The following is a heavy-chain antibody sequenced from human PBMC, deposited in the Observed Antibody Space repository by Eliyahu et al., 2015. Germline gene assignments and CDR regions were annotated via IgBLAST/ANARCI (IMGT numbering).Heavy chain of an antibody. D-gene: IGHD6-19*01. CDR2: VDYNGNT. V-gene: IGHV4-39*01. J-gene: IGHJ4*02. CDR3: ARHRVYKSGWFFGPHYFDY. CDR1: GGSXXTSGYY. Sequence: QVQLQESGPGLVKPSEXLSXTCSVSGGSXXTSGYYWGWIRQSPGKGLEWXGSVDYNGNTHYNPSLRRRVTVSVDTSKRQFSLRLNSVTASDTSTYYCARHRVYKSGWFFGPHYFDYWGQGALVTVSS.